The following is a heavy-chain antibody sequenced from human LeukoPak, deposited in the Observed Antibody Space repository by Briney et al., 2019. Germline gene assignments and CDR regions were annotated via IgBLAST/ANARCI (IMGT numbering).Heavy chain of an antibody. V-gene: IGHV4-4*07. CDR3: ARGQRGSYYYYYMDV. CDR2: TYTSGST. CDR1: GGSISSYY. Sequence: SETLSLTCTVSGGSISSYYWSWIRQPAGKGLEWIGRTYTSGSTNYNPSLKSRVTMSVDTSKNQFSLKLSSVTAADTAVYYCARGQRGSYYYYYMDVWGKGTTVTVSS. J-gene: IGHJ6*03.